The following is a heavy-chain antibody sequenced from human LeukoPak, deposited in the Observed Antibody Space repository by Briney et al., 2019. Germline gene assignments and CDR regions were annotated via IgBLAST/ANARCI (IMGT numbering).Heavy chain of an antibody. Sequence: SVKVSSKASGGTFSSYAISWVRQAPGQGLEWMGRIIPILGIANYAQTFQGRVTITADKSTSTAYMELSSLRSEDTAVYYCAREGSSGYSFGPNSDYWGQGTLVTVSS. J-gene: IGHJ4*02. CDR3: AREGSSGYSFGPNSDY. CDR1: GGTFSSYA. V-gene: IGHV1-69*04. CDR2: IIPILGIA. D-gene: IGHD5-18*01.